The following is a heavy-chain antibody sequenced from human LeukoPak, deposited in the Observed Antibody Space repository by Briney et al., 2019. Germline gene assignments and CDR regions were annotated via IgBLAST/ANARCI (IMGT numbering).Heavy chain of an antibody. CDR2: VRHSGGT. Sequence: SGTLSLTCAVSGGSISSHDWWNWVRQPPGKGLEWIGEVRHSGGTNSNLSLKSRLTISTDTSKNQFSLNLISITAADTAVYYCARNPGKGGFDNWGPGTLVTVSS. CDR3: ARNPGKGGFDN. J-gene: IGHJ4*02. CDR1: GGSISSHDW. V-gene: IGHV4-4*02.